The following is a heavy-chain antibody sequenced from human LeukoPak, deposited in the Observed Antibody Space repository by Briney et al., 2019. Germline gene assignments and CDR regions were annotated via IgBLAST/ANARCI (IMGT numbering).Heavy chain of an antibody. V-gene: IGHV3-30*18. Sequence: QPGGSLRLSCAASGFTFSSYGMHWVRQAPGKGLEWVAVISYDGSNKYYADSVKGRFTISRDNSKNTLYLQMNSLRAEDTAVYYCAKEPTPYSNYVSWFDPWGQGTLVTVSS. CDR3: AKEPTPYSNYVSWFDP. CDR2: ISYDGSNK. CDR1: GFTFSSYG. J-gene: IGHJ5*02. D-gene: IGHD4-11*01.